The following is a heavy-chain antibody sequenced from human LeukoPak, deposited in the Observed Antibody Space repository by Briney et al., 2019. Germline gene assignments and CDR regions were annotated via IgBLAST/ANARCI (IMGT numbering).Heavy chain of an antibody. D-gene: IGHD6-19*01. V-gene: IGHV3-74*01. Sequence: GGSLRLSCVASKFTFSTYWMHWVRQAPGKGLVWVSRINAGGTSTTYADSVKGRFTISRDSAKKTLYLQMNSLRAEDTAVYYCARDSQHSSGWFDYWGQGTLVTVSS. CDR1: KFTFSTYW. J-gene: IGHJ4*02. CDR3: ARDSQHSSGWFDY. CDR2: INAGGTST.